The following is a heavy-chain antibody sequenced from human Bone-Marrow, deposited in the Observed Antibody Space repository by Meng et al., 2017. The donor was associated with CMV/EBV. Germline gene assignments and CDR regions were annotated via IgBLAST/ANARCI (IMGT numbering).Heavy chain of an antibody. D-gene: IGHD1-26*01. CDR2: SYPGDSDT. J-gene: IGHJ4*02. CDR1: YRFTSHW. V-gene: IGHV5-51*01. CDR3: ARHGSIGSGSYRTPFDY. Sequence: YRFTSHWIGWVRQMPGKGLEWMGNSYPGDSDTRYSPSFQGQVTISVDKSSSIAYLQWSSLKASDTAIYYCARHGSIGSGSYRTPFDYWGQGTLVTVSS.